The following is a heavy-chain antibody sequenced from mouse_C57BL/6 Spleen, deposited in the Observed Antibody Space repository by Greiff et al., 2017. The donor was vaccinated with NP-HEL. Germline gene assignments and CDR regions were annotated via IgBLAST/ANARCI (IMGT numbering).Heavy chain of an antibody. CDR1: GFTFTSYA. D-gene: IGHD4-1*01. Sequence: EVQVVESGGGLVKPGGSLKLSCAASGFTFTSYAMSWVRQTPEKRLEWVATISDGGSYTYYPDNVKGRFTISRDNAKNNLYLQMSHLKSEDAAMYYCAREVGRRFDYWGQGTTVTVSS. CDR2: ISDGGSYT. CDR3: AREVGRRFDY. J-gene: IGHJ2*01. V-gene: IGHV5-4*01.